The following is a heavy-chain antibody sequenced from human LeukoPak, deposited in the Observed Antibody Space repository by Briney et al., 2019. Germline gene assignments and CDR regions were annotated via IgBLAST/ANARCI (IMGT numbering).Heavy chain of an antibody. D-gene: IGHD3-16*02. Sequence: ASVKVSCKASGYSFTDYDFSWVRQAPGQGLEWLGWVSIYNDNTNYAREFQDRITMTTDISTSTAYMELKSLTSDDTAVYFCARTGRYQFDSWGRGTLVTVSS. CDR1: GYSFTDYD. CDR2: VSIYNDNT. V-gene: IGHV1-18*01. CDR3: ARTGRYQFDS. J-gene: IGHJ4*02.